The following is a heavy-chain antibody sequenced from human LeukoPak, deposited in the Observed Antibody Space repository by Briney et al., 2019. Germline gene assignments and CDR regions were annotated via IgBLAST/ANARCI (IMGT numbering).Heavy chain of an antibody. CDR1: GGSFSGSF. V-gene: IGHV4-34*01. CDR2: FNHSGST. CDR3: ARVRRWYYYDSSRRGAFDI. J-gene: IGHJ3*02. Sequence: SETLSLTCAVYGGSFSGSFWSWIRQPPGKGLEWIGEFNHSGSTDYNPSLKSRVTISLDTSKKQFSLKLSSVTAADTAVYYCARVRRWYYYDSSRRGAFDIWGQGTMVTVSS. D-gene: IGHD3-22*01.